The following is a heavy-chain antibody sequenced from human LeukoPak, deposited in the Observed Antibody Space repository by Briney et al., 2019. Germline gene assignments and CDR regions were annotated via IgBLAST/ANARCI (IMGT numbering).Heavy chain of an antibody. Sequence: EGSLRLSCAASGFTFSSYWMSWVRQAPGKGLEWVANIKQDGSEKYYVDSVKGRFTISRDNAKNSLYLQMNSLRAEDTAVYYCAKDPGVATITPDLGGYWGQGTLVTVSS. D-gene: IGHD5-12*01. CDR1: GFTFSSYW. J-gene: IGHJ4*02. CDR3: AKDPGVATITPDLGGY. V-gene: IGHV3-7*03. CDR2: IKQDGSEK.